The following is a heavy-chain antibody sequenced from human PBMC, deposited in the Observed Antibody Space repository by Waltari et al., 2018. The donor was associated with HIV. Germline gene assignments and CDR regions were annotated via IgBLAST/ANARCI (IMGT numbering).Heavy chain of an antibody. CDR1: GFTFASYW. V-gene: IGHV3-74*03. Sequence: EVQLVQSGGGLLQPGGSLRLSCAASGFTFASYWMHWVRQAPGKGLEWVSRMNTDGRSTTFADSVEGRFTISRDNAKNTLYLQMNSLRVEDTAVYYCAIVSSWYSPNMDVWGQGTTVTVS. J-gene: IGHJ6*02. CDR3: AIVSSWYSPNMDV. D-gene: IGHD6-13*01. CDR2: MNTDGRST.